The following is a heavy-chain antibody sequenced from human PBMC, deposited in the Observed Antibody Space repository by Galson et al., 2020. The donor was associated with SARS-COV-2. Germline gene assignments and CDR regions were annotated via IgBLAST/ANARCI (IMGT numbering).Heavy chain of an antibody. D-gene: IGHD3-10*01. CDR3: ARDRGTQEPTWFGELYFSAFDI. CDR2: INPSGGST. CDR1: GYTFTSYY. V-gene: IGHV1-46*01. Sequence: GESLKISCKAYGYTFTSYYMHWVRQAPGQGLEWMGIINPSGGSTSYEQKFQGRVTMTRDTSTSTVYMELSSLRSEDTAVYYCARDRGTQEPTWFGELYFSAFDIWGQGTMVTVSS. J-gene: IGHJ3*02.